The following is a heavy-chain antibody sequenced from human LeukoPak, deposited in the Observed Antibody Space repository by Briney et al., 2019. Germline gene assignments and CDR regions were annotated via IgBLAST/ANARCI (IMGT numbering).Heavy chain of an antibody. CDR2: ISYSGDT. CDR1: GGSITGYF. J-gene: IGHJ4*02. CDR3: ARNGDYGPYYFDY. D-gene: IGHD4-17*01. Sequence: PSETLSLTCTVSGGSITGYFWSWVRQPPGKGLECIGYISYSGDTNYNPSLKGRVTISVDTSKSQFSLRLSSVTAADTAVYYCARNGDYGPYYFDYWGQGTLVTVSS. V-gene: IGHV4-59*08.